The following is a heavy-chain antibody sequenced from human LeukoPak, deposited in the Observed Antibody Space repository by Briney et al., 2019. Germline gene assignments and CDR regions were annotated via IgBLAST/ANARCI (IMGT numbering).Heavy chain of an antibody. J-gene: IGHJ6*03. CDR3: ARVYANYGDYVFPDTEPGRYYMDV. V-gene: IGHV4-59*12. Sequence: PSETLSLTCTVSGGSMSNYYWNWIRQPPGKGLEWIGYVYYSGTTNYNPSLKSRVSMSVDTSKNQFSLKLSSVTAADTAAYYCARVYANYGDYVFPDTEPGRYYMDVWGKGTTVTVSS. CDR1: GGSMSNYY. CDR2: VYYSGTT. D-gene: IGHD4-17*01.